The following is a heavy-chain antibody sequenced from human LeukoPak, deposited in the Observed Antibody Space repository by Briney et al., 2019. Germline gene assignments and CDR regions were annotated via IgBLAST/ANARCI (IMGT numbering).Heavy chain of an antibody. CDR1: GYTFTGYY. CDR3: ARGTSSDGSDYFDY. V-gene: IGHV1-2*02. D-gene: IGHD1-1*01. CDR2: INPNSGGT. J-gene: IGHJ4*02. Sequence: ASVKVSCKASGYTFTGYYMHWVRQAPGQGLEWMGWINPNSGGTNYAQKFQGRVTMTRDTSISTAYMELSRLRSDDTAVYYCARGTSSDGSDYFDYWGQGTLVTVSS.